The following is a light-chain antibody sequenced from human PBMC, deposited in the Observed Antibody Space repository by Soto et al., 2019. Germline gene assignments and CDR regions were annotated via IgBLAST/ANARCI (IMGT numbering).Light chain of an antibody. CDR1: RSNIGVYAV. Sequence: QSALTQPPSASGSPGQSVTISCTGTRSNIGVYAVVSWYQHHPGKAPRLIIYEVVQRPSGVPDRFSGSKSGNTASLTVSGLQAADEADYFCKSYAGSNTYVFGSGTKVTVL. J-gene: IGLJ1*01. CDR3: KSYAGSNTYV. V-gene: IGLV2-8*01. CDR2: EVV.